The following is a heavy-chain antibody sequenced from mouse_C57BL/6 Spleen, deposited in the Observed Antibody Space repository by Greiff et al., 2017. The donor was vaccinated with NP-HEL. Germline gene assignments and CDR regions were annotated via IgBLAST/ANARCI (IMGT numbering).Heavy chain of an antibody. CDR1: GYTFTSYW. CDR2: IDPSDSET. J-gene: IGHJ4*01. D-gene: IGHD1-1*02. Sequence: QVQLQQPGAELVRPGSSVKLSCKASGYTFTSYWMHWVKQRPIQGLEWIGNIDPSDSETHYNQKFKDKATLTVDKSSSTAYMQLSSLTSEDSAVYCGASVVPYYAMDYWGQGTSVTVSS. V-gene: IGHV1-52*01. CDR3: ASVVPYYAMDY.